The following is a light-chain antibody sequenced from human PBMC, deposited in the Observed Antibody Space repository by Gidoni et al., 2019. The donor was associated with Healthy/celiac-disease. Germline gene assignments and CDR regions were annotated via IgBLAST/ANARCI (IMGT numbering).Light chain of an antibody. J-gene: IGKJ2*01. CDR1: QRISSY. CDR3: QQSYSTPLYT. CDR2: AES. Sequence: DIQMTHSPSSLSASVGDRVTITCRASQRISSYLNWYQQKPGKAPKLLIYAESSLQSGVPSRFSGSGAGTDFTLTISSLQHEDFATYYCQQSYSTPLYTFGQGTKLEIK. V-gene: IGKV1-39*01.